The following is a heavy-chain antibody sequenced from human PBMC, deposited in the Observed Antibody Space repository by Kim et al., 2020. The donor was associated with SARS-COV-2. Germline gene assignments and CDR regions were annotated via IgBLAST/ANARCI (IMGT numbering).Heavy chain of an antibody. Sequence: SETLSLTCTVSGGSISSGGYYWSRIRQHPGKGLEWTGYIYYSGSTYYNPSLKSRVTISVDTSKNQFSLKLSSVTAADTAVYYCAREVAAAFDYWGQGTLVTVSS. J-gene: IGHJ4*02. D-gene: IGHD6-25*01. CDR3: AREVAAAFDY. CDR1: GGSISSGGYY. CDR2: IYYSGST. V-gene: IGHV4-31*03.